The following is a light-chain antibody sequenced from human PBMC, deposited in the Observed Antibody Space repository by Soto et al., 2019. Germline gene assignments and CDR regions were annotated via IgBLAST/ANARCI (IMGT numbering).Light chain of an antibody. CDR3: SSHAGSKRV. V-gene: IGLV2-8*01. CDR2: EVS. J-gene: IGLJ1*01. CDR1: SSDVGGYNY. Sequence: SVLTQPPSASGSPGQSVTISCTGTSSDVGGYNYVSWYQQHPGKAPKLMIYEVSKRPSGVPDRFSGSKSGNTASLTVSGLQADDEADYYCSSHAGSKRVFGTGPKVTVL.